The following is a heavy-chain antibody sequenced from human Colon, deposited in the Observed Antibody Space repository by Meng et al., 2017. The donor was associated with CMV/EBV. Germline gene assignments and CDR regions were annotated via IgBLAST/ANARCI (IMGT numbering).Heavy chain of an antibody. J-gene: IGHJ4*02. CDR2: IKNKADSYTT. V-gene: IGHV3-72*01. Sequence: RLACAASGFTFSDHYMDWVRQAPGKGLECVARIKNKADSYTTQYAASVEGRFTISRDDSKNSVYLQMDRLTTEDTAVYYCADSGTPYWGQGTLVTVSS. CDR1: GFTFSDHY. D-gene: IGHD2-15*01. CDR3: ADSGTPY.